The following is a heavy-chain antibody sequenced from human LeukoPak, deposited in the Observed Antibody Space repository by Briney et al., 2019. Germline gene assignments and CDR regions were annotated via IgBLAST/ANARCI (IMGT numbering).Heavy chain of an antibody. CDR1: GFTVTSNH. CDR3: ARDSSSYYFDY. D-gene: IGHD6-6*01. V-gene: IGHV3-66*01. J-gene: IGHJ4*02. CDR2: IYTGGTT. Sequence: HPGGSLRLSCAASGFTVTSNHMNWVRQAPGKGLEWVSIIYTGGTTHYADSLKDRSTISRDDSINTLYLQMNSLRAEDTAVYYCARDSSSYYFDYWGQGTLVTVSS.